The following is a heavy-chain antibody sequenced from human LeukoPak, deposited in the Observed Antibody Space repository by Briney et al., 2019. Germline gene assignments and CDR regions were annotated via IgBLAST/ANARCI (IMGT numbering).Heavy chain of an antibody. D-gene: IGHD4-23*01. CDR1: GGSFSGYH. V-gene: IGHV4-34*01. Sequence: SETLSLSCAVYGGSFSGYHWNWIRQSPEKGLEWIGEINHRGRTNYNPSLASRVSMSVDTSKNQFSLKLSSVTAADTAIYYCARDPTTVVTLPYYFDFWGQGILVTVSS. J-gene: IGHJ4*02. CDR2: INHRGRT. CDR3: ARDPTTVVTLPYYFDF.